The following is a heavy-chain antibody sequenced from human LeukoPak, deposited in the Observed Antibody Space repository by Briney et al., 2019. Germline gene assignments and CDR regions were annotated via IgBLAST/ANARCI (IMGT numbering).Heavy chain of an antibody. CDR1: GFTFNNYA. V-gene: IGHV3-23*01. Sequence: GESLRPSCAASGFTFNNYAMSWVRQAPGKGLEWVSAISGSGGSTFYAASVEGRFTISRDSSKNTLFLQVNSLRAEDTAVYYCAKETQLTVSALLDYWGQGTLVTVSS. CDR2: ISGSGGST. CDR3: AKETQLTVSALLDY. D-gene: IGHD1-1*01. J-gene: IGHJ4*02.